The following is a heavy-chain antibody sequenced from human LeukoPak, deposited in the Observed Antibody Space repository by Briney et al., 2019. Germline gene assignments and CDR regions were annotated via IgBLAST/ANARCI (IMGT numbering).Heavy chain of an antibody. D-gene: IGHD2-2*01. CDR1: GGSISSYY. V-gene: IGHV4-59*08. CDR2: IYYSEST. J-gene: IGHJ5*02. CDR3: ASQYCGSTSCREANWFDP. Sequence: SETLSLTCTVSGGSISSYYWSWIRQPPGKGLEWIGYIYYSESTNYNPSLKSRVTISVDTSKNQFSLKLSSVTAADTAVYYCASQYCGSTSCREANWFDPWGQGTLVTVSS.